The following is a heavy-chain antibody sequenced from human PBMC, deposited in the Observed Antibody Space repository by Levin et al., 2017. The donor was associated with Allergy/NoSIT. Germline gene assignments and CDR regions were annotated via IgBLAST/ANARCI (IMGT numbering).Heavy chain of an antibody. CDR1: GYTFTGYY. D-gene: IGHD5-18*01. V-gene: IGHV1-2*02. J-gene: IGHJ4*02. CDR2: INPNSGGT. Sequence: ASVKVSCKASGYTFTGYYMHWVRQAPGQGPEWMGWINPNSGGTNYAQKFQGRVTMTRDTSISTAYMELSRLRSDDTAVYYCARDSGDAWIQLWLSDYWGQGTLVTVSS. CDR3: ARDSGDAWIQLWLSDY.